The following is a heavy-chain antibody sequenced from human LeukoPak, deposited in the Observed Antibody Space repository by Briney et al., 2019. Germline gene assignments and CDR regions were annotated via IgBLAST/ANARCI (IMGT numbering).Heavy chain of an antibody. CDR1: GYIFSNYD. J-gene: IGHJ3*02. CDR3: TRAPSGSMDRGVDAFDI. V-gene: IGHV1-8*02. D-gene: IGHD3-10*01. CDR2: MNPISGNT. Sequence: ASVKVSCKASGYIFSNYDISWVRQATGQGLEWMGWMNPISGNTGYTQNFQGRVTMTRDTSISTAYMELNSLKSEDTAVYYCTRAPSGSMDRGVDAFDIWGQGTVVTVSS.